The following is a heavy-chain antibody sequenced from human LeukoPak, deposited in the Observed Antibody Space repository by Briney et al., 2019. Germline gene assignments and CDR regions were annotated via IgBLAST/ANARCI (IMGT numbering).Heavy chain of an antibody. CDR2: INAGNGNT. CDR3: ARPLYGDYELDY. D-gene: IGHD4-17*01. J-gene: IGHJ4*02. V-gene: IGHV1-3*01. Sequence: GASVKVSCKASGYTFTSYAMHWVRLAPGQRLEWMGWINAGNGNTKYSQKFQGRVTITRDTSASTAYMELSSLRSEDTAVYYCARPLYGDYELDYWGQGTLVTVSS. CDR1: GYTFTSYA.